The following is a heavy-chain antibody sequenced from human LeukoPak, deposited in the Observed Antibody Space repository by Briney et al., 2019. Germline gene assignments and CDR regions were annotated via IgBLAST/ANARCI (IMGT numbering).Heavy chain of an antibody. CDR1: GGSISSYS. V-gene: IGHV4-4*07. CDR3: ARAHYDFWSAYLDY. CDR2: IYTSGST. Sequence: SETLSLTCTVFGGSISSYSWSWIRQPAGKGLEWIGRIYTSGSTNYNPSLKSRVTMSVDTSKNQFSLKLSSVTAADTAVYYCARAHYDFWSAYLDYWGQGTLVTVSS. J-gene: IGHJ4*02. D-gene: IGHD3-3*01.